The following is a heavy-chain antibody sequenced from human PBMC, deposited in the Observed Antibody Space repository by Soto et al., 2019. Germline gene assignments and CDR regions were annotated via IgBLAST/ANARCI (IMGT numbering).Heavy chain of an antibody. J-gene: IGHJ4*02. V-gene: IGHV3-23*01. Sequence: GGSLRLSCAASGFTFSSYAMSWVRQAPGKGLEWVSAISGSGGSTYYADSVKGRFTISRDNSKNTLYLQMNSLRAEDTAVYYCAKEGIVVVITTYYFDYWGQGTLVTVYS. CDR3: AKEGIVVVITTYYFDY. CDR1: GFTFSSYA. D-gene: IGHD3-22*01. CDR2: ISGSGGST.